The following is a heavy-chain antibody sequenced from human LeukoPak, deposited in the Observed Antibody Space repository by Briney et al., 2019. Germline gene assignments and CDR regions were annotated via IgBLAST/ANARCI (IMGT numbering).Heavy chain of an antibody. V-gene: IGHV1-2*02. D-gene: IGHD2-2*01. Sequence: ASVKVSCKASGYTFTGHFMHWVRQAPGQGLEWMGWINPNNGGTKYTQKFQGRVTMTRDTSISTAYMELSRLTSDDTAVYYCARDRYGTNDFDYWGQGTLVTVSS. CDR3: ARDRYGTNDFDY. CDR2: INPNNGGT. J-gene: IGHJ4*02. CDR1: GYTFTGHF.